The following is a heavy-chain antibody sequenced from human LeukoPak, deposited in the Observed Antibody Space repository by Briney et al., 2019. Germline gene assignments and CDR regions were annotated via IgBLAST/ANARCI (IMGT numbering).Heavy chain of an antibody. CDR3: AKDRAQSYYDKSGYYLDALDV. D-gene: IGHD3-22*01. V-gene: IGHV3-30*02. Sequence: QPGGSLRLSCAASGFTFRSYGMHWVRQAPGKGLEWVTFIRYDGSNKYYADSVKGRFTISRDNPKNTLYLQMDSLRAENTAVYYCAKDRAQSYYDKSGYYLDALDVWGQGTMVAVSS. CDR1: GFTFRSYG. CDR2: IRYDGSNK. J-gene: IGHJ3*01.